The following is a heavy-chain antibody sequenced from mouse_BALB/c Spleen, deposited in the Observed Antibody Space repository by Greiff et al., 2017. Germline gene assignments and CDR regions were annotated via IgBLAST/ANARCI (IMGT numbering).Heavy chain of an antibody. V-gene: IGHV1-80*01. J-gene: IGHJ3*01. Sequence: QVQLQQSGAELVRPGSSVKISCKASGYAFSSYWMNWVKQRPGQGLEWIGQIYPGDGDTNYNGNFKGKATLTADKSSSTAYMQLSSLTSEDSAVYFCARGGTTAHFAYWGQGTLVTVSA. CDR3: ARGGTTAHFAY. D-gene: IGHD1-2*01. CDR1: GYAFSSYW. CDR2: IYPGDGDT.